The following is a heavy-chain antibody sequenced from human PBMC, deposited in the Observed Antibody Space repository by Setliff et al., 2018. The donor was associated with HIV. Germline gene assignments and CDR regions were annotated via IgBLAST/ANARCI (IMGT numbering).Heavy chain of an antibody. J-gene: IGHJ4*02. D-gene: IGHD3-22*01. V-gene: IGHV4-61*01. CDR2: IYTSGST. CDR1: GGSISSATYY. Sequence: SETLSLTCTVSGGSISSATYYWSWIRQYPGKGLEWIGYIYTSGSTNYNPSLEGRVTISVDTSKNQFSLKLSSVTAADTAVYYCARTPEDYDPYFFDRWGQGTLVTVPS. CDR3: ARTPEDYDPYFFDR.